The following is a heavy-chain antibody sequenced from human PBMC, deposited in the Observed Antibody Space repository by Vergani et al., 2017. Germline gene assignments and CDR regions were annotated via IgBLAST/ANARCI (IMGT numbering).Heavy chain of an antibody. CDR3: ARVNTETNGHLYYYYYMDV. Sequence: QVQLQQWGGGLLKPSETLSLTCVVNGGSFTSYHWTWIRQSPGEGLEWVGDIDHTGRPDYNPSLKRRITMSVDKSRNQFSLTLNSVTATDTAIYFCARVNTETNGHLYYYYYMDVWGQGTAVTVS. V-gene: IGHV4-34*01. J-gene: IGHJ6*03. D-gene: IGHD4-11*01. CDR1: GGSFTSYH. CDR2: IDHTGRP.